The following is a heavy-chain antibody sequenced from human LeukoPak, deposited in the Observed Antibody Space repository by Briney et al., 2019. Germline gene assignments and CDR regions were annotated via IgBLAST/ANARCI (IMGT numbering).Heavy chain of an antibody. CDR2: IRSDGSNK. V-gene: IGHV3-30*02. D-gene: IGHD3-22*01. CDR1: GFTFSIYG. CDR3: AKAQSGYMTHSADY. J-gene: IGHJ4*02. Sequence: GGSLRLSCAASGFTFSIYGMHWVRQAPGKGLEWVAFIRSDGSNKYYADSVKGRFTISRDNSKNTLYLQMNSLRAEDTAVYYCAKAQSGYMTHSADYWGQGTLVTVSS.